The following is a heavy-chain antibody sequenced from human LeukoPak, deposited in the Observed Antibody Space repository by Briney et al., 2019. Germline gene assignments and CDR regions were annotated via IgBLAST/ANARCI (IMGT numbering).Heavy chain of an antibody. Sequence: ASVKVSCKASGYTFSGYHLHWVRQAPGQGLEWMGIINPSGGSTSYAQKFQGRVTMTRDTSTSTVYMELSSLRSEDTAVYYCARVGSSTWYESDYWGQGTLVTVSS. J-gene: IGHJ4*02. CDR3: ARVGSSTWYESDY. V-gene: IGHV1-46*01. D-gene: IGHD6-13*01. CDR2: INPSGGST. CDR1: GYTFSGYH.